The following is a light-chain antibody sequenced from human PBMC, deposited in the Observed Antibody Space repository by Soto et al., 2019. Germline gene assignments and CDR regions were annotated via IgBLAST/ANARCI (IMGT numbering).Light chain of an antibody. V-gene: IGKV1-39*01. CDR1: HSISNY. CDR3: QQSYGTPLT. CDR2: AAS. Sequence: DMEMTQSPSSLSASVGDRVTITCRASHSISNYLNWYQHKPGKVPKLLIYAASSLQSGVPTRFSGSGSGTDFTLTINSLQPEDFATYNCQQSYGTPLTFGGGTKIEIK. J-gene: IGKJ4*01.